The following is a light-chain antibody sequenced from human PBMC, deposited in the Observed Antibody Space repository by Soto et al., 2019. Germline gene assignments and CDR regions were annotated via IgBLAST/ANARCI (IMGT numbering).Light chain of an antibody. CDR3: QQYNSYSQT. V-gene: IGKV1-5*03. CDR1: QSISSW. CDR2: KAS. Sequence: DIQMTQSPSTLSASVGDRVTITCRASQSISSWLAWYQQKPGKAPKLLIYKASSLESGVPSRFSGSGSGTEFTLTISSLQPDDFATHYCQQYNSYSQTFGQGTKV. J-gene: IGKJ1*01.